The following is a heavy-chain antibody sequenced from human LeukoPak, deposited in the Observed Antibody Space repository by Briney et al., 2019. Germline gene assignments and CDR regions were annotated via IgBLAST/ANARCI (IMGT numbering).Heavy chain of an antibody. Sequence: KPSETLSLTCTVSGGSISSYYWSWIRQPPGKGLEWIGYIYYSGSTNYNPSLKSRVTISVDTSKNQFSLKLSSVTAADTAVYYCASTLTSDDYGDYGAFDIWGQGTMVTVSS. CDR1: GGSISSYY. J-gene: IGHJ3*02. CDR3: ASTLTSDDYGDYGAFDI. CDR2: IYYSGST. V-gene: IGHV4-59*01. D-gene: IGHD4-17*01.